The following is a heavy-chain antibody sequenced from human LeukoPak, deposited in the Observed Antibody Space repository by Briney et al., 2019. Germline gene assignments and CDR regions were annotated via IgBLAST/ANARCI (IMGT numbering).Heavy chain of an antibody. CDR1: GFTFSDYY. Sequence: PGGSLRLPCAASGFTFSDYYMSWIRQASGKGLGWASYISSSSSYTNYADSVKGRFTISRDNAKNSLYLQMTSLRAEDTAVYYCARAYTTIDDDHHPDYWGQGTLVTVSS. J-gene: IGHJ4*02. CDR2: ISSSSSYT. CDR3: ARAYTTIDDDHHPDY. D-gene: IGHD5-12*01. V-gene: IGHV3-11*06.